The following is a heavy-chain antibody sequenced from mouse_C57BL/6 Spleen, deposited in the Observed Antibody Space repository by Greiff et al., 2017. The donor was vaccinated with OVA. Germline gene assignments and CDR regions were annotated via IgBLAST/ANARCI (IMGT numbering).Heavy chain of an antibody. J-gene: IGHJ4*01. CDR1: GYAFSSSW. D-gene: IGHD4-1*02. Sequence: QVQLQQSGPELVKPGASVKISCKASGYAFSSSWMNWVKQRPGKGLEWIGRIYPGDGDTNYNGKFKGKATLTADKSSSTAYMQLSSLTSEDSAVYFCARWAQLGGGYAMDYWGQGTSVTVSS. CDR2: IYPGDGDT. V-gene: IGHV1-82*01. CDR3: ARWAQLGGGYAMDY.